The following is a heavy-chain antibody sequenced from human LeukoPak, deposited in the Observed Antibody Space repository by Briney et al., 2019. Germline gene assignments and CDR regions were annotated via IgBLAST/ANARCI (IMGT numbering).Heavy chain of an antibody. D-gene: IGHD5-18*01. CDR2: INSDGSST. CDR3: ARDRPSYGYFPSSYPLDY. J-gene: IGHJ4*02. V-gene: IGHV3-74*01. Sequence: GGSLRLSCAASGFTFSSYWMHWVRQAPGKGLVWVSRINSDGSSTSYADSVKGRFTISRDNAKNTLYLQMNSLRAEDTAVYYCARDRPSYGYFPSSYPLDYWGQGTLVTVSS. CDR1: GFTFSSYW.